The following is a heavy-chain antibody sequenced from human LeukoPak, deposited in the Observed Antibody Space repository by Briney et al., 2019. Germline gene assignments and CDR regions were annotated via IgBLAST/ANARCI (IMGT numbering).Heavy chain of an antibody. CDR2: IIPIFGTA. CDR3: ARVPPGYYYYYYMDV. V-gene: IGHV1-69*01. J-gene: IGHJ6*03. CDR1: RGTFSSYA. Sequence: SVKVPCKASRGTFSSYAISWVRQAPGRGLEWMGGIIPIFGTANYAQKFQGRVTITADESTSTAYMELSSLRSEDTAVYYCARVPPGYYYYYYMDVWGKGTTVTVSS.